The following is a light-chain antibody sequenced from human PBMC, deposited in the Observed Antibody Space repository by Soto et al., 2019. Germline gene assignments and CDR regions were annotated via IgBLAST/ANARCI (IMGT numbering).Light chain of an antibody. CDR2: GAS. CDR1: QSVRSS. CDR3: QQYNNWPPIT. V-gene: IGKV3-15*01. J-gene: IGKJ5*01. Sequence: EVVMTQSPVTLSVSPGDIATLSCRASQSVRSSVAWYQQKPGQAPRLIFYGASTRATGIPARFSGSGSGTEFTLTISSLQSEDVAVYYCQQYNNWPPITFGQGTRLEIK.